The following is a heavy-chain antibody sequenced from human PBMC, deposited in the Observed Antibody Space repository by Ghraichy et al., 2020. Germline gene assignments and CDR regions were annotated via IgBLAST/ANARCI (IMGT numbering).Heavy chain of an antibody. CDR3: ARKDHFDY. CDR2: IYWNDDK. Sequence: QTLSLICTFSGFSLTTSAVGVAWIRQPPGKALEWLALIYWNDDKRYSPSLKRRLTITKDTSKNQVFLTMTNMDPVDTATYYCARKDHFDYWGQGTLVTVSS. CDR1: GFSLTTSAVG. V-gene: IGHV2-5*01. J-gene: IGHJ4*02.